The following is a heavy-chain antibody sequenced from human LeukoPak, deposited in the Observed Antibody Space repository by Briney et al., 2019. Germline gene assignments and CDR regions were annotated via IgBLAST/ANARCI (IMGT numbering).Heavy chain of an antibody. CDR1: GFTFDDYA. CDR3: ARGQQLVKTD. CDR2: ISWNSGSI. J-gene: IGHJ4*02. V-gene: IGHV3-9*01. D-gene: IGHD6-13*01. Sequence: PPGRSLRLSCAASGFTFDDYAMHWVRQAPGKGLEWVSGISWNSGSIGYADSVKGRFTISKDNSKNTVYLQMDSLRAEDTALYYCARGQQLVKTDWGQGTLVTVSS.